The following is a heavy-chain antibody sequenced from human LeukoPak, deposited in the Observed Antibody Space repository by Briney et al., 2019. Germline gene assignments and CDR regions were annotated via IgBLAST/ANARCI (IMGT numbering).Heavy chain of an antibody. V-gene: IGHV4-30-2*01. Sequence: SETLSLTCAVSGGSISSGGYSWSWIRQPPGKGLEWIGYIYHSGSTYYNPSLKSRVTISVDRSKNQFSLKLSSVTAADTAVYYCARDAGHQLSRRNYYAMDVWGQGTTVTVSS. CDR2: IYHSGST. CDR1: GGSISSGGYS. CDR3: ARDAGHQLSRRNYYAMDV. D-gene: IGHD1-1*01. J-gene: IGHJ6*02.